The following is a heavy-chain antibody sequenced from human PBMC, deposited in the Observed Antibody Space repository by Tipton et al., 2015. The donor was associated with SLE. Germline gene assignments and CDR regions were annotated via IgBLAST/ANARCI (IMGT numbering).Heavy chain of an antibody. D-gene: IGHD2-8*01. Sequence: TLSLTCTVPGGSIGSGGYYLSWIRQHPGKGLEWIGCIYYSGNTYYNPSLKSRVTISVDTSKNQFSLKMSSVTAADTAVYYCGCMLPRGAFDIWGQGTMVTVSS. CDR1: GGSIGSGGYY. J-gene: IGHJ3*02. CDR2: IYYSGNT. CDR3: GCMLPRGAFDI. V-gene: IGHV4-31*03.